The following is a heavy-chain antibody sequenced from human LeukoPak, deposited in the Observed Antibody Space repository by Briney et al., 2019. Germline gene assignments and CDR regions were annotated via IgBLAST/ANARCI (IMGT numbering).Heavy chain of an antibody. Sequence: SETLSLTCAVYGGSFSGYYLSWIRQPPGKGLEWIGEINHSGSTNYNPSLKSRVTISVDTSKNQFSLKLSSVTAADTAFYQAEGGIRYFDWFFDYWGQGTLVTVSS. V-gene: IGHV4-34*01. CDR2: INHSGST. CDR1: GGSFSGYY. CDR3: EGGIRYFDWFFDY. D-gene: IGHD3-9*01. J-gene: IGHJ4*02.